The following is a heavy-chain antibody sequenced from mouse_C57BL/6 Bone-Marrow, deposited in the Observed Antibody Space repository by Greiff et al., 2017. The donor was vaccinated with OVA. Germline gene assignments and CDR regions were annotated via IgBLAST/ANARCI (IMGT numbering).Heavy chain of an antibody. D-gene: IGHD2-2*01. CDR2: INPSNGGT. J-gene: IGHJ4*01. Sequence: QVQLQQPGTELVKPGASVKLSCKASGYTFTSYWMHWVKQRPGQGLEWIGNINPSNGGTNYNEKFKSKATLTVDKSSSTAYMQLSSLTSEDSAVYYCARERLPTPYYYAMDYWGQGTSVTVSS. CDR3: ARERLPTPYYYAMDY. CDR1: GYTFTSYW. V-gene: IGHV1-53*01.